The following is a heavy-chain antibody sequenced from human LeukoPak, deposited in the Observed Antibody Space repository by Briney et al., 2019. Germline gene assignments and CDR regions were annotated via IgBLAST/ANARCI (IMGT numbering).Heavy chain of an antibody. V-gene: IGHV3-23*01. Sequence: GGSLRLSCAASGFTFSNYAMSWVRQTPGKRLEWVSAISGSGGSTYYADSVKGRFTIARDNSKNTLYLQMNSLRAEDTALYYCAKDPLRYYDSPGENWFDPWGQGTLVTVSS. J-gene: IGHJ5*02. CDR1: GFTFSNYA. CDR2: ISGSGGST. CDR3: AKDPLRYYDSPGENWFDP. D-gene: IGHD3-22*01.